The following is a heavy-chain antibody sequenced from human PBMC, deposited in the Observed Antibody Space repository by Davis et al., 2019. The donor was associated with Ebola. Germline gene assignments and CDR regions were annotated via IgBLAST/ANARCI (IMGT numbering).Heavy chain of an antibody. D-gene: IGHD2-2*01. CDR1: GFSLSNARMG. V-gene: IGHV2-26*01. Sequence: SGPTLVKPTETLTLTCTVSGFSLSNARMGVSWIRQPPGKALEWLAHIFSNDEKSYSTSLKSRLTISKDTSKSQVVLTMTNMDPVDTATYYCARIGEGCSSTSCYEFLDVWGKGTTVTVSS. J-gene: IGHJ6*04. CDR3: ARIGEGCSSTSCYEFLDV. CDR2: IFSNDEK.